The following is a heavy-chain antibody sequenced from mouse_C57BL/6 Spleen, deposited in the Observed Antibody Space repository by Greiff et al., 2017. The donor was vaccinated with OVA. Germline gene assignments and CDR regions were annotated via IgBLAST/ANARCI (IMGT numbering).Heavy chain of an antibody. D-gene: IGHD2-1*01. J-gene: IGHJ4*01. CDR1: GYTFTSYW. CDR3: ARAYGNYGYAMDY. Sequence: VQLQQPGAELVRPGTSVKLSCKASGYTFTSYWMHWVKQRPGQGLEWIGVIDPSDSYTNYNQKFKGKATLTVDTSSSTAYMQLSSLTSEDSAVYYCARAYGNYGYAMDYWGQGTSVTVSS. CDR2: IDPSDSYT. V-gene: IGHV1-59*01.